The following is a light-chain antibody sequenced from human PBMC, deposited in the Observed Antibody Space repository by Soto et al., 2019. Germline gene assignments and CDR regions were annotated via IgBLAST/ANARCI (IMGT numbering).Light chain of an antibody. CDR1: QSVSRY. CDR3: HQSFATPYT. Sequence: DIQMTQSPSSLSASVGDRVTITCRASQSVSRYLNWIQHKPGRAPKLLIHTASTLRGGVPSRFSGSGSGTDFTLTISSLQREDFATYYCHQSFATPYTFGHGTELEIK. V-gene: IGKV1-39*01. CDR2: TAS. J-gene: IGKJ2*01.